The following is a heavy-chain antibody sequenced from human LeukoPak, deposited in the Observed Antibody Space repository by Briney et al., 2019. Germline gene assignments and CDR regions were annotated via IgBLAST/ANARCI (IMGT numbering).Heavy chain of an antibody. J-gene: IGHJ4*02. CDR1: GFTLSNHW. CDR2: ISGSGGST. V-gene: IGHV3-23*01. Sequence: GGSLRLSCAASGFTLSNHWMNWVRQAPGKGLEWVSAISGSGGSTYYADSVKGRFTISRDNSKNTLYLQMNSLRAEDTAVYYCAKDKVAGVFDYWGQGTLVTVSS. D-gene: IGHD6-19*01. CDR3: AKDKVAGVFDY.